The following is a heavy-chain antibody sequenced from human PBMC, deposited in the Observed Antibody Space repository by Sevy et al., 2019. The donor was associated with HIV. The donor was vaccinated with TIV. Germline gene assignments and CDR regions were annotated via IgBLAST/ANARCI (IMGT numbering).Heavy chain of an antibody. J-gene: IGHJ6*02. V-gene: IGHV3-7*01. CDR2: INQDGSEN. Sequence: GGSLRLSCAASGFTFSLYWMSWVRQAPGKGLEWVANINQDGSENHYVDSVKGRFTISRDNAKKSLYLHMNSLRAEDTALYYCARQFTYYSYNMDVWGQGTTVTVSS. D-gene: IGHD3-10*01. CDR1: GFTFSLYW. CDR3: ARQFTYYSYNMDV.